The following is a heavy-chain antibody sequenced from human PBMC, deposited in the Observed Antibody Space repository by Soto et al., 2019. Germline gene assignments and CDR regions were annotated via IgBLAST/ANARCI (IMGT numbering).Heavy chain of an antibody. CDR1: GFTFTNYA. D-gene: IGHD3-3*01. CDR3: AKGSSAFTIFGVVFDY. J-gene: IGHJ4*02. V-gene: IGHV3-23*01. Sequence: AGRSLRLSCAASGFTFTNYAMSWFRQAPGKGLEWVSAISGSGGSTYYADSVKGRFTISRDNSKNTLYLQMNSLRAEYTAVYYCAKGSSAFTIFGVVFDYWGQGT. CDR2: ISGSGGST.